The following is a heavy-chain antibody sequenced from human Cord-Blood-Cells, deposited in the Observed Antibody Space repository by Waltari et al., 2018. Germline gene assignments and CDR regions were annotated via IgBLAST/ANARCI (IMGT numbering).Heavy chain of an antibody. CDR3: ARVKGAFDY. CDR1: GFTFSSYW. CDR2: IKQDGSAK. J-gene: IGHJ4*02. V-gene: IGHV3-7*01. Sequence: EVQLVESGGGLVQPGGSLRLSCAASGFTFSSYWMSWVRQAPGKGLVWVDIIKQDGSAKYYVDAVKGRLTISRDNAKNALYLQMNSLRDEDTAVYYCARVKGAFDYWGQGTLVTVSS. D-gene: IGHD3-16*01.